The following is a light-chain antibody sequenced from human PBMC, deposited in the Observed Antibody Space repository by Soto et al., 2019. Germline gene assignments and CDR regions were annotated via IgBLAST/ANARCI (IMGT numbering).Light chain of an antibody. J-gene: IGKJ1*01. V-gene: IGKV1-5*03. Sequence: DIQMTQSPSTLSASVTDRGTITCRASQTISSWLAWFQQRPGRAPKXLIYKASSLKNGVPLRFSGSGSGTQCTLTNSSLQPDDVATYYCQHYNSYSEALGQGTKVDIK. CDR1: QTISSW. CDR2: KAS. CDR3: QHYNSYSEA.